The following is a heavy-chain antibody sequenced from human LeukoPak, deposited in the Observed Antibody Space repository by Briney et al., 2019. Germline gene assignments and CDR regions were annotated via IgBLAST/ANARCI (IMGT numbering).Heavy chain of an antibody. Sequence: GGSLRLSCAASGFTFSSYAMSWVRQAPGKGLEWVSAISGSGGSTYYADSVKGRFTISRDNSKNTLYLQMNSLRAEDTAVYYCAKNRTIAAAGKGYYYYGMDVWGQGTTVTVSS. CDR2: ISGSGGST. CDR3: AKNRTIAAAGKGYYYYGMDV. D-gene: IGHD6-13*01. V-gene: IGHV3-23*01. J-gene: IGHJ6*02. CDR1: GFTFSSYA.